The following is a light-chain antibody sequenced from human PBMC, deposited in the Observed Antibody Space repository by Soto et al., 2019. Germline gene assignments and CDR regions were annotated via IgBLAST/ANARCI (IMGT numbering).Light chain of an antibody. CDR3: LQHNTYPRT. CDR1: QGISSW. CDR2: AAS. J-gene: IGKJ1*01. Sequence: DIQMTQSPSSVSASVGHSGTITCGASQGISSWLAWYQQKPAKAPKRLIYAASSLQSGVPSRFSGSGSGTEVTLTISSLQPEDSATYYCLQHNTYPRTFGQGTKV. V-gene: IGKV1-17*03.